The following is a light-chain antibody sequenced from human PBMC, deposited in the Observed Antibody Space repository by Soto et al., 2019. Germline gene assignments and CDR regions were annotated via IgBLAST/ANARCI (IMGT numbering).Light chain of an antibody. J-gene: IGKJ4*01. CDR3: LQSYIYPLT. CDR1: QGIRND. Sequence: AIQLTQSPASLSASVGDTVTIACRASQGIRNDLGWYQQKPGQAPKLLIYTTSSLHSGVPSRFSGSGSQRDFTHTISGLQPEDFATYYCLQSYIYPLTFGGGTKVEI. V-gene: IGKV1-6*01. CDR2: TTS.